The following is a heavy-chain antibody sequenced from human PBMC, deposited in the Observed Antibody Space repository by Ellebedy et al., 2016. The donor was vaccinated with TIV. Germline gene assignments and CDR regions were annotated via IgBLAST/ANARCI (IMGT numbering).Heavy chain of an antibody. D-gene: IGHD1-26*01. V-gene: IGHV4-59*01. CDR1: GGSISSYY. CDR2: IYYSGST. J-gene: IGHJ6*02. Sequence: MPSETLSLTCTVSGGSISSYYWSWIRQPPGKGLEWIGYIYYSGSTNYNPSLKSRVTISVDTSKNQFSLKLSSVTAADTAVYYCARDSGNYYYYYGMDVWGQGTTVTVSS. CDR3: ARDSGNYYYYYGMDV.